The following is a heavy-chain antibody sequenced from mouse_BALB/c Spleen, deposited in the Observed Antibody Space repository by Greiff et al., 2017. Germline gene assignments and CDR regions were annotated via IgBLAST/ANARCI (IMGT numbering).Heavy chain of an antibody. V-gene: IGHV7-3*02. J-gene: IGHJ4*01. CDR2: IRNKANGYTT. CDR1: GFTFTDYY. CDR3: ASDGYYYAMDY. Sequence: EVQRVESGGGLVQPGGSLRLSCATSGFTFTDYYMSWVRQPPGKALEWLGFIRNKANGYTTEYSASVKGRFTISRDNSQSILYLQMNTLRAEDSATYYCASDGYYYAMDYWGQGTSVTVSS. D-gene: IGHD2-2*01.